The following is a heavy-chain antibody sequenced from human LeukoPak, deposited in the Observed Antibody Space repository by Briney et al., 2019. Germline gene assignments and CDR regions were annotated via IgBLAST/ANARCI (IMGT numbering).Heavy chain of an antibody. V-gene: IGHV1-8*01. Sequence: ASVKVSFTASGYTFTSYDINWVRQAPGQGLEWMGWMNPNSGNTGYAQKFQGRVTMTRNTSISTAYMELSSLRSEDTAVYYCARELQGDNWNDGVDYWGQGTLVTVSS. J-gene: IGHJ4*02. CDR1: GYTFTSYD. D-gene: IGHD1-20*01. CDR2: MNPNSGNT. CDR3: ARELQGDNWNDGVDY.